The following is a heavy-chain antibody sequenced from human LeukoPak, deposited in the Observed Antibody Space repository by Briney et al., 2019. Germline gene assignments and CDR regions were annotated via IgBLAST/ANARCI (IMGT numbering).Heavy chain of an antibody. D-gene: IGHD6-19*01. CDR3: ARDQKAGSWGDAFDI. Sequence: GGSLRLSCAASGFTFSDYYMSWIRQAPGKGLEWVSYISSSGSTIYYADSVKGRFTISRDNAKNSLYLQMNSLRAEDTAVYYCARDQKAGSWGDAFDIWGQGTMVTVSS. J-gene: IGHJ3*02. V-gene: IGHV3-11*04. CDR1: GFTFSDYY. CDR2: ISSSGSTI.